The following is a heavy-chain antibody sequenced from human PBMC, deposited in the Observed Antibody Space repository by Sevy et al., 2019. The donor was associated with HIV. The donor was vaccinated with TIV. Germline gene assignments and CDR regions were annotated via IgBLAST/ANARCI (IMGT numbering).Heavy chain of an antibody. CDR1: GFTFSSYA. V-gene: IGHV3-30-3*01. J-gene: IGHJ3*01. Sequence: GGSLRLSCSASGFTFSSYAMHWVRQAPGKGLEWLAFISYDGSRQDYADSVKGRFIISGDNSKNTLFLQFSSLSTEDTALYYCARERDRQALNVWGQGTMVTVSS. CDR2: ISYDGSRQ. CDR3: ARERDRQALNV.